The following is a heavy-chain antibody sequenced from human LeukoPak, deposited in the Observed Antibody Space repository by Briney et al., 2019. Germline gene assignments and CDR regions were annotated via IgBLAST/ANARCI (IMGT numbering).Heavy chain of an antibody. Sequence: GGSLRLSCAASGFTFSSYAMSWVRQAPGKGLEWVSAISGSGGSTYYADSVEGRFTISRDSSKNTLYLQMDSLRAEDTAVYYCAKDLSYDSSGYYPYFDYWGQGTLVTVSS. CDR2: ISGSGGST. V-gene: IGHV3-23*01. D-gene: IGHD3-22*01. CDR3: AKDLSYDSSGYYPYFDY. CDR1: GFTFSSYA. J-gene: IGHJ4*02.